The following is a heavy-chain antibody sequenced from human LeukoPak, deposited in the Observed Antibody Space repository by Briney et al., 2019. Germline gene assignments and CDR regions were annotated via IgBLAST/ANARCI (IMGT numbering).Heavy chain of an antibody. V-gene: IGHV1-18*04. J-gene: IGHJ4*02. CDR1: GYTFTSYG. CDR2: VSAYNGNT. Sequence: GASVKVSCKASGYTFTSYGISWVRQATGQGLECMGLVSAYNGNTNYAQKLQGRVTMTTDTSTSTAYMELRSLLCDDTAVYYCAGKAHLLWFGEWASDYWGQGTLVTASS. CDR3: AGKAHLLWFGEWASDY. D-gene: IGHD3-10*01.